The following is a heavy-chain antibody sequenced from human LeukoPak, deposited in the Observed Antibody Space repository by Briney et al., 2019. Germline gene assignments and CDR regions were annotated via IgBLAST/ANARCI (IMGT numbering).Heavy chain of an antibody. CDR1: GYSISSGYY. Sequence: KPSETLSLTCAVSGYSISSGYYWGWIRQPPGKGLEWIGSIYHSGSTYYNPSLKSRVTISVDTSKNQFSLKLSSVTAADTAVYYCARAPGDIEAFDIWGQGTMVTVSS. V-gene: IGHV4-38-2*01. CDR3: ARAPGDIEAFDI. J-gene: IGHJ3*02. CDR2: IYHSGST.